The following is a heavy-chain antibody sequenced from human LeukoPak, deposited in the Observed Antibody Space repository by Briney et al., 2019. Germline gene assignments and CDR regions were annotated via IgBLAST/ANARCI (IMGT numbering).Heavy chain of an antibody. Sequence: SETLSLTCTVSGGSISSYYWSWIRQPPGKGLEWIGYIYYSGSTNYNPYLKSRVTISVDTYKNKFSLKLSSVTAADTAAYYYARQGGGFLYFVLCGRGTLFTVSS. CDR2: IYYSGST. CDR3: ARQGGGFLYFVL. V-gene: IGHV4-59*08. D-gene: IGHD6-25*01. CDR1: GGSISSYY. J-gene: IGHJ2*01.